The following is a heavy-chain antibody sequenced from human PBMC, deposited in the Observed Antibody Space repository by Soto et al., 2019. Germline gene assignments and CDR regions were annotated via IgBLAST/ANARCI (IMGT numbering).Heavy chain of an antibody. CDR1: GYIFTGYY. CDR3: ARPYDSSQSPRFDY. D-gene: IGHD3-22*01. J-gene: IGHJ4*02. V-gene: IGHV1-18*04. Sequence: ASVKVSCKTSGYIFTGYYMHWVRQAPGQGLEWMGWISPYNGKANYAQNLQGRVSMTTDTSTTTAYMELRSLRSDDSAVYYCARPYDSSQSPRFDYWGQGTLVTVSS. CDR2: ISPYNGKA.